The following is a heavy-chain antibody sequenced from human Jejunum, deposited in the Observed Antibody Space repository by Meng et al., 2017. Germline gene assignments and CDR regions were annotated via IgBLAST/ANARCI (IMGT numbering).Heavy chain of an antibody. D-gene: IGHD1-26*01. Sequence: GGSLRLSCGASGFTFSTYGLSWVRQAPGKGLEGVAAISGRGGGTYYADSVQGRFSISRGNSKNTLYLQMSSLRAEDTALYYCAKGGSGSYNTYFDSWGHGTLVTVSS. J-gene: IGHJ4*01. CDR3: AKGGSGSYNTYFDS. CDR2: ISGRGGGT. V-gene: IGHV3-23*01. CDR1: GFTFSTYG.